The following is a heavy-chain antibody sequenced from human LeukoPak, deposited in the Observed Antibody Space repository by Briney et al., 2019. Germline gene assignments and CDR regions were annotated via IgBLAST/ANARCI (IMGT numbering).Heavy chain of an antibody. CDR3: AKDSCSGGTCYVRWFDP. CDR1: GFTFSSYE. V-gene: IGHV3-48*03. CDR2: ISSSGSTI. J-gene: IGHJ5*02. Sequence: PGGSLRLSCAASGFTFSSYEMNWVRQAPGKGLEWVSYISSSGSTIYYADSVKGRFTISRDNAKNSLYLQMNSLGAEDTAVYYCAKDSCSGGTCYVRWFDPWGQGTLVTVSS. D-gene: IGHD2-15*01.